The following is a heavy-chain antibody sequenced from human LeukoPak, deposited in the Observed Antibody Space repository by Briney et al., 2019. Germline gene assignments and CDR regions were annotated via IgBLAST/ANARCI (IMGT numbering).Heavy chain of an antibody. D-gene: IGHD3-22*01. CDR1: GGTFSSYA. CDR2: IIPIFGTA. CDR3: ARAHYYDSSGYYVY. V-gene: IGHV1-69*06. J-gene: IGHJ4*02. Sequence: ASVKVSCKASGGTFSSYAISWVRQAPGQGLEWMGGIIPIFGTANYAQKFQGRVTITADKSTSTAYMELSSLRSEDTAVYYCARAHYYDSSGYYVYWGQGTLVTVSS.